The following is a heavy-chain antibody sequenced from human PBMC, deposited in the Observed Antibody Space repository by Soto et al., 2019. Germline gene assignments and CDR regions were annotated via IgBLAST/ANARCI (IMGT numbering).Heavy chain of an antibody. J-gene: IGHJ6*02. D-gene: IGHD5-18*01. CDR1: GGTFSSYA. Sequence: GASVKVSCKASGGTFSSYAISWVRQAPGQGLEWMGGIIPIFGTANYAQKFQGRVTITADKSTSTAYMELSSLRSEDTAVYYCASRADTVPTYYYYGLDVWGQGTTVTVSS. V-gene: IGHV1-69*06. CDR3: ASRADTVPTYYYYGLDV. CDR2: IIPIFGTA.